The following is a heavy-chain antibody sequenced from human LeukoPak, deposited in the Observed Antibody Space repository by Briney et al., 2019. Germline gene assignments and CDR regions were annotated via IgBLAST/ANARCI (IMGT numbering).Heavy chain of an antibody. CDR2: IYYSGST. D-gene: IGHD1-26*01. CDR1: GYSISSGYY. Sequence: SETLSLTCTVSGYSISSGYYWGWIRQPPGKGLECIGSIYYSGSTNYNPSLKSRVTISVDTSKNQFSLKLSSVTAADTAVYYCARHSGSFYFYSYMDVWGKGTTVTVSS. J-gene: IGHJ6*03. CDR3: ARHSGSFYFYSYMDV. V-gene: IGHV4-38-2*02.